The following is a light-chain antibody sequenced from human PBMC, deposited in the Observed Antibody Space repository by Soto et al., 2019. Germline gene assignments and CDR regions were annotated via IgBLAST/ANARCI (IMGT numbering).Light chain of an antibody. CDR3: QKQNSYIST. CDR2: AAS. V-gene: IGKV1-17*01. Sequence: DIQMTQSPSSLSASVGDRVTITCRASQGIRNDLDWYQQKPGKAPKCLIYAASSLHTGVPSRFSGSGSGTAFTPTINTLHPKDFATYFSQKQNSYISTSGPGTKVDIK. J-gene: IGKJ3*01. CDR1: QGIRND.